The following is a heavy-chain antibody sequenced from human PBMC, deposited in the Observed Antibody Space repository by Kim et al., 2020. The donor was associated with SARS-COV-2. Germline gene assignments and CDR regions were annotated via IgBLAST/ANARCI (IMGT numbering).Heavy chain of an antibody. J-gene: IGHJ6*02. D-gene: IGHD6-19*01. CDR1: GFTFSSYW. V-gene: IGHV3-7*01. CDR2: IKQDGSEK. CDR3: AGGYSSGWLPYYYYGMDV. Sequence: GGSLRLSCAASGFTFSSYWMSWVRQAPGKGLEWVANIKQDGSEKYYVDSVKGRFPISRDNAKNSLYLQMNSLRAEDTAVYYCAGGYSSGWLPYYYYGMDVWGQGTTVTVSS.